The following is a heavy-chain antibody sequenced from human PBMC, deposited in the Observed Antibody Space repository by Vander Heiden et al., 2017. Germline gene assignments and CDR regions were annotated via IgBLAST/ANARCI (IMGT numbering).Heavy chain of an antibody. CDR1: GGSFSGYY. V-gene: IGHV4-34*01. CDR3: ARSFPVVVYSGYGRIRWFDP. CDR2: INHSGST. J-gene: IGHJ5*02. Sequence: QVQLQQWGAGLLKPSETLSLTCAVYGGSFSGYYWSWIRQPPGKGLEWIGEINHSGSTNYNPSLKRRVTIAVDTSKNQFSLKLSSVTAAETAVYYCARSFPVVVYSGYGRIRWFDPWGQGTMVTVYS. D-gene: IGHD5-12*01.